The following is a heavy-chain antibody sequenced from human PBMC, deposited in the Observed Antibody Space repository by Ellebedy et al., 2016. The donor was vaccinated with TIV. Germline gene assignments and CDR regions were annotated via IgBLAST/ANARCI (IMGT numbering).Heavy chain of an antibody. J-gene: IGHJ5*02. CDR1: AFTVGNNY. CDR3: ARASGGFDP. CDR2: ISSSGSTI. D-gene: IGHD3-10*01. Sequence: GESLKISCAASAFTVGNNYMAWVRQAPGKGLEWVSYISSSGSTIYYADSVKCRFTISRDNAKNSLYPQMKSLRAEDTAVYYCARASGGFDPWGQGTLVTVSS. V-gene: IGHV3-11*01.